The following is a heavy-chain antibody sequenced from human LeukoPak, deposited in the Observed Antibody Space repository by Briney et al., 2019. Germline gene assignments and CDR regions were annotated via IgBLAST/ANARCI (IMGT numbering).Heavy chain of an antibody. J-gene: IGHJ4*02. CDR3: ARDYYDSSGYYSVDY. CDR2: IYSGGST. V-gene: IGHV3-53*01. D-gene: IGHD3-22*01. CDR1: GFTFGDYA. Sequence: GGSLRLSCTASGFTFGDYAMSWVRQAPGKGLEWVSVIYSGGSTYYADSVKGRFTISRDNSKNTLYLQMNSLRAEDTAVYYCARDYYDSSGYYSVDYWGQGTLVTVSS.